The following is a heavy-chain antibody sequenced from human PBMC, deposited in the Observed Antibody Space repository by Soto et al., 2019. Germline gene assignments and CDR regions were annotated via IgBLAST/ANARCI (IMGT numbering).Heavy chain of an antibody. D-gene: IGHD3-10*01. J-gene: IGHJ4*02. CDR3: ARDGYDGSGSPYPAY. Sequence: SETLSLTCSVSGGSMSEYFWSWIRQSPGKGLEWIGYIYYLGSTDYNPPLKSRVTISVDTSKRQFSLRLTSVTAADTAVYYCARDGYDGSGSPYPAYWGPGTQVTVSS. CDR2: IYYLGST. CDR1: GGSMSEYF. V-gene: IGHV4-59*01.